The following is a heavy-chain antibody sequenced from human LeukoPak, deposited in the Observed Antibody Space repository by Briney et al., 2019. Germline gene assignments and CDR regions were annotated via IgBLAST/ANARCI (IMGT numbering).Heavy chain of an antibody. J-gene: IGHJ4*02. CDR2: IIPIFGTA. CDR3: AREAPYCGGDCYSHFDY. Sequence: SVKVSCKASGGTFSSYAISWVRQAPGQGLEWMGGIIPIFGTANYAQKFQGRVTITADESTSTAYMELSGLRSEDTAVYYCAREAPYCGGDCYSHFDYWGQGTLVTVSS. V-gene: IGHV1-69*01. D-gene: IGHD2-21*01. CDR1: GGTFSSYA.